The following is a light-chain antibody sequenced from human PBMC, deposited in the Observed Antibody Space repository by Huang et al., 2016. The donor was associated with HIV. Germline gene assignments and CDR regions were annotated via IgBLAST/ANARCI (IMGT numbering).Light chain of an antibody. V-gene: IGKV3-11*01. J-gene: IGKJ4*01. CDR1: QSVGSY. CDR2: DTS. Sequence: LTQSPSILSLSLGGTGTSSDKASQSVGSYVALYQQRPGQSPRLLLYDTSNRAACIPTRFSGIVSGTDFTLTISGLESGDLGVFYCQQRSTWPLTFGGGTKVA. CDR3: QQRSTWPLT.